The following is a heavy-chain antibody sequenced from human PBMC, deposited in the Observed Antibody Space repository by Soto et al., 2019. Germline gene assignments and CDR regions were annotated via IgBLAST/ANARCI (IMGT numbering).Heavy chain of an antibody. CDR2: IYYSGST. D-gene: IGHD1-26*01. CDR3: ARRIVGATSGVRYFDY. J-gene: IGHJ4*02. Sequence: SETLSLTCTVSGGSISSSSYYWGWIRQPPGKGLEWIGSIYYSGSTYYNPSLKSRVTISVDTSKNQFSLKLSSVTAADTAVYYCARRIVGATSGVRYFDYWGQGTLVTVSS. CDR1: GGSISSSSYY. V-gene: IGHV4-39*01.